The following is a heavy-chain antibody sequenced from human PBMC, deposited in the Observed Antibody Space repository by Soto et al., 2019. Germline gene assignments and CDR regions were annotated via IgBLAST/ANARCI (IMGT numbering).Heavy chain of an antibody. D-gene: IGHD3-10*01. V-gene: IGHV4-59*08. Sequence: QVPLQESGPGLVKPSETLSLSCTVSGGSISNYYWSWFRQTPGKGLEWIGYVHDSWGSNYNPSLKSRVAISLDTAKSQFSLKLTSVTATDTAVYYCARQGFGALHCLVDVWGQGTTVTVSS. J-gene: IGHJ6*02. CDR1: GGSISNYY. CDR3: ARQGFGALHCLVDV. CDR2: VHDSWGS.